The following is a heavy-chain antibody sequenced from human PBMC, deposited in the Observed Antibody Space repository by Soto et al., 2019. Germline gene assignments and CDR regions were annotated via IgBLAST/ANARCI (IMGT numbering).Heavy chain of an antibody. V-gene: IGHV4-34*01. CDR1: GGSFSGYY. Sequence: TSETLSLTCAVYGGSFSGYYWSWIRQPPGKGLEWIGEINHSGSTNYNPSLKSRVTISVDTSKNQFSLKLSSVTAADTAVYYCARFLWYYGMDVWGQGTTVTVSS. D-gene: IGHD2-21*01. CDR2: INHSGST. J-gene: IGHJ6*02. CDR3: ARFLWYYGMDV.